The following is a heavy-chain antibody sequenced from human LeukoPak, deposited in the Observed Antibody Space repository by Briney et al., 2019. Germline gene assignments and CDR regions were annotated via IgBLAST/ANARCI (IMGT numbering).Heavy chain of an antibody. Sequence: NSSETLSLTCTVSGGSISSYYWSWIRQPAGKGLEWIGRIYTSGSTNYNPSLKSRVTMSVDTSKNQFSLKLSSVTAADTAVYYCARGEYSSSSDYWYFDLWGRGTLVTVSS. J-gene: IGHJ2*01. CDR3: ARGEYSSSSDYWYFDL. CDR2: IYTSGST. D-gene: IGHD6-6*01. V-gene: IGHV4-4*07. CDR1: GGSISSYY.